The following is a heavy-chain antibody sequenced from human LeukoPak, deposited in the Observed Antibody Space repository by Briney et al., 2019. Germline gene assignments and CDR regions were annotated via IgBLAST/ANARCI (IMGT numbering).Heavy chain of an antibody. CDR3: ARHRDYDFWSGPIDY. CDR2: IYYSGST. CDR1: GGSMSPYH. Sequence: SETLSLTCTVSGGSMSPYHWGWIRQPPGKGLEWIGYIYYSGSTNYNPSLKSRVTISVDTSKNQFSLKLSSVTAADTAVYYCARHRDYDFWSGPIDYWGQGTLVTVSS. J-gene: IGHJ4*02. D-gene: IGHD3-3*01. V-gene: IGHV4-59*08.